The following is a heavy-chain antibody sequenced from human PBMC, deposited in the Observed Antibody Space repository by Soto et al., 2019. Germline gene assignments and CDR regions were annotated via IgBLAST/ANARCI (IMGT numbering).Heavy chain of an antibody. CDR3: AKGDNLGPKTGYAFDP. CDR1: GESVSSNTAS. CDR2: TYFRSKWYN. V-gene: IGHV6-1*01. J-gene: IGHJ5*02. D-gene: IGHD5-12*01. Sequence: SQTLSLTCAISGESVSSNTASWNWIRQSPSRGLEWLGRTYFRSKWYNDYAVSVKSRIIINPDTSNNQFSLQLNSVTPEDTAVYFCAKGDNLGPKTGYAFDPWGQGIMVTVSS.